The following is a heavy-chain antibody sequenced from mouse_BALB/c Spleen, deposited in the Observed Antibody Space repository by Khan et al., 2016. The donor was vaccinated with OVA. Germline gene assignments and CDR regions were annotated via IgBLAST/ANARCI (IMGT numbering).Heavy chain of an antibody. CDR1: GYSITSDYA. Sequence: EVQLQESGPGLVKPSQSLSLTCTVTGYSITSDYAWNWIRQFPGNKLEWMGYIHCSGSTSYIPSLKSRISITRDTSKNQFFLHLNSVTSEDTATYYGARGRAYWGQGTLVTVSA. V-gene: IGHV3-2*02. CDR3: ARGRAY. D-gene: IGHD3-3*01. J-gene: IGHJ3*01. CDR2: IHCSGST.